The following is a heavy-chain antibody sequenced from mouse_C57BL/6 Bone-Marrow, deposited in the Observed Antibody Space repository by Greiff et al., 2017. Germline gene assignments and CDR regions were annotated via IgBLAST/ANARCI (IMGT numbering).Heavy chain of an antibody. CDR1: GYAFTNYL. J-gene: IGHJ2*01. Sequence: SGAELVRPGTSVKVSCKASGYAFTNYLIEWVKQRPGQGLEWIGVINPGSGGTNYNEKFKGKATLTADKSSSTAYMQLSSLTSEDSAVYFCARTAQATHYFDYWGQGTTLTVSS. D-gene: IGHD3-2*02. CDR3: ARTAQATHYFDY. CDR2: INPGSGGT. V-gene: IGHV1-54*01.